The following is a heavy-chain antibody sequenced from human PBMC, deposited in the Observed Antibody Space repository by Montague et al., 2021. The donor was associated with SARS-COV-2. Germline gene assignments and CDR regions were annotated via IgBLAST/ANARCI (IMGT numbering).Heavy chain of an antibody. CDR2: IYYYGSV. CDR1: GDSVSRSY. D-gene: IGHD3-10*01. V-gene: IGHV4-59*08. J-gene: IGHJ4*02. Sequence: SETLSLTCTVAGDSVSRSYWNWIRQSSGKGLEWIGNIYYYGSVNYNPSLKSRLSISLDTSKNQLSLTLTSVTAADTATYYCARQITMVREPFDSWGQGTLVLVSS. CDR3: ARQITMVREPFDS.